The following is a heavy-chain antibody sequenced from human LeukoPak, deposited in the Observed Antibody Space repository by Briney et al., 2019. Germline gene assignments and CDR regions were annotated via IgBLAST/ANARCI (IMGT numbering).Heavy chain of an antibody. J-gene: IGHJ4*02. D-gene: IGHD3-10*01. Sequence: GGSLRLSCAASGLTFSTFSMNWIRQAPGKGLEWISYRSNDIIRYADSVKGRFIISRDNAKNSLYLQMNSLRAEDTAVYYCARDLSWSFDYWGQGTLVTVSS. CDR3: ARDLSWSFDY. CDR1: GLTFSTFS. V-gene: IGHV3-48*01. CDR2: RSNDII.